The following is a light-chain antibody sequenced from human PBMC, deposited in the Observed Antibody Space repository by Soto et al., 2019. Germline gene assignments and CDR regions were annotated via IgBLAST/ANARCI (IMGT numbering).Light chain of an antibody. J-gene: IGKJ3*01. V-gene: IGKV3-20*01. CDR3: QQYSSSPPEFT. CDR1: QSISSSY. Sequence: EIVLTQSPGTLSLSPGERATLSCRASQSISSSYLAWYQQRPGQAPRLLIFGASYRATGIPDRFSGSGSGTYFTLTISRLEPEEFAVYYCQQYSSSPPEFTFGPGTKVDSK. CDR2: GAS.